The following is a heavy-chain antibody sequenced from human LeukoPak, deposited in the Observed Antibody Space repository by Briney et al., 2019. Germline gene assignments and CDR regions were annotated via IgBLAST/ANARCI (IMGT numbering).Heavy chain of an antibody. CDR1: GFTFSSYG. Sequence: GGSLRLSCAASGFTFSSYGMHWVRQAPGKGLEWVAVIWYDGSNKYYADSVKGRFTISRDNSKNTLYLQMNGLRAEDTAVYYCARDERSNLEWLFGYYYYYGMDVWGQGTTVTVSS. CDR2: IWYDGSNK. CDR3: ARDERSNLEWLFGYYYYYGMDV. D-gene: IGHD3-3*01. J-gene: IGHJ6*02. V-gene: IGHV3-33*01.